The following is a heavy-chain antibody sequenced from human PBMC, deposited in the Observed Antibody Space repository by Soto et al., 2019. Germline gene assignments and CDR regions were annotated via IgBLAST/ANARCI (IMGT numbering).Heavy chain of an antibody. V-gene: IGHV1-8*01. D-gene: IGHD6-19*01. J-gene: IGHJ6*02. CDR3: ARVPPWQVAPPCYYYGVDD. CDR1: GYTFTSYD. CDR2: MNPNSANT. Sequence: QVQLVQSGAEVKKPGASVKVSCKASGYTFTSYDINWVRQATGQGLEWMGWMNPNSANTGYAQKFQGRGTMTRYISISTAYMELNSLSSEDTAVYYWARVPPWQVAPPCYYYGVDDGGQGTTVTVSS.